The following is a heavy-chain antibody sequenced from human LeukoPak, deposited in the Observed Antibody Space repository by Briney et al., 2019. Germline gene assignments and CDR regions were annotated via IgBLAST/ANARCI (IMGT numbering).Heavy chain of an antibody. CDR1: GYTFTSYG. Sequence: GASVKVSCKASGYTFTSYGISWVRQAPGQGLEWMGWISAYNGNTNYAQKLQGRVTMTTDTSTSTAYMELRSLRSDDTAVYYCAREGGTTVKYYYYYGMDVWGQGTTVTVSS. D-gene: IGHD1-7*01. CDR3: AREGGTTVKYYYYYGMDV. V-gene: IGHV1-18*01. CDR2: ISAYNGNT. J-gene: IGHJ6*02.